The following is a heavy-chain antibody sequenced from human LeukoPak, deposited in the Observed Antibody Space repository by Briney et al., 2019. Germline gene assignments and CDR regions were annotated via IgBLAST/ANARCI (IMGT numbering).Heavy chain of an antibody. CDR3: AKTRGSGPFDY. V-gene: IGHV3-23*01. CDR2: ISGSGGST. J-gene: IGHJ4*02. D-gene: IGHD3-10*01. Sequence: TGGSLRLSWAASGFTFSSYGMGWFRQAPGKGLGWVSAISGSGGSTYYADSVKGRFTISRDNSKNTLYLQMNNLRAEDTAVYYCAKTRGSGPFDYWGQGTLVTVSS. CDR1: GFTFSSYG.